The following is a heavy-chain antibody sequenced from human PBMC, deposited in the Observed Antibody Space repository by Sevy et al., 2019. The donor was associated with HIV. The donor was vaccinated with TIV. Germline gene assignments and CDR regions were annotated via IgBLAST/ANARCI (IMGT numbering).Heavy chain of an antibody. V-gene: IGHV3-49*03. J-gene: IGHJ4*02. CDR2: IRSKAYGGTT. CDR3: TRDAPMVRGVITNSDY. CDR1: GFTFGDYA. Sequence: GGSLRLSCTASGFTFGDYAMSWFRQAPGKGLEWVGFIRSKAYGGTTEYAAAVKGRFTISRDDSKSIAYLQMNSLKTEDTAVYYCTRDAPMVRGVITNSDYWGQGTLVTVSS. D-gene: IGHD3-10*01.